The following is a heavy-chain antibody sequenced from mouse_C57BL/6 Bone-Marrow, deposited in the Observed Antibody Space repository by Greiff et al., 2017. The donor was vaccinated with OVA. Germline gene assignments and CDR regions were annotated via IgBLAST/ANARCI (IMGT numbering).Heavy chain of an antibody. CDR1: GFSLTSYG. CDR2: IWRGGST. J-gene: IGHJ3*01. D-gene: IGHD2-4*01. CDR3: AIPPYDYDVWFAY. Sequence: VMLVESGPGLVQPSQSLSITCTVSGFSLTSYGVHWVRQSPGKGLEWLGVIWRGGSTDYNAAFMSRLSITKDNSKSQVFFKMNSLQADDTAIYYCAIPPYDYDVWFAYWGQGTLVTVSA. V-gene: IGHV2-5*01.